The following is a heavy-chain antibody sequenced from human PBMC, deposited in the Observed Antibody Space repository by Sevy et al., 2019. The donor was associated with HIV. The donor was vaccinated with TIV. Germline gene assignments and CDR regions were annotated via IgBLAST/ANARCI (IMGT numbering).Heavy chain of an antibody. CDR1: GFSFSNSA. V-gene: IGHV3-64D*06. D-gene: IGHD3-3*01. CDR3: VKDPDYNFWRGDYGMDV. Sequence: GGSLRLSCSGSGFSFSNSAMNWVRQTPGKGLKYVSAISSDGLSTYYTDSVRGRFTISRDNSKNTLYLQMSSLRVEDTAVYYCVKDPDYNFWRGDYGMDVWGQGTTVTVSS. CDR2: ISSDGLST. J-gene: IGHJ6*02.